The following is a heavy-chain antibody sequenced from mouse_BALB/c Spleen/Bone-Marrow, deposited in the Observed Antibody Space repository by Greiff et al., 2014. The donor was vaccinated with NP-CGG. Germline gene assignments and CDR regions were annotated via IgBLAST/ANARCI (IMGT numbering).Heavy chain of an antibody. J-gene: IGHJ4*01. CDR3: ARWDYYGYAMDY. CDR2: INPYNGGT. V-gene: IGHV1-18*01. Sequence: DVHLVESGSELVKPGASMKISCKASGYSFTGYTMNWVKQSHGKNLEWIGLINPYNGGTSYNQKFKGKATLTVDKSSSTAYMELLSLTSEDSAVYYCARWDYYGYAMDYWGQGTSVTVSS. CDR1: GYSFTGYT. D-gene: IGHD1-1*01.